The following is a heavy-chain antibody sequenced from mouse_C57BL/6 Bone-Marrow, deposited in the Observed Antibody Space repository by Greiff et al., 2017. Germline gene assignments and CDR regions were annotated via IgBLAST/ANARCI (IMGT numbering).Heavy chain of an antibody. Sequence: QVQLQQPGAELVMPGASVKLSCKASGYTFTSYWMHWVKQRPGQGLEWIGEIDPSDSYTNYNQKFKGKSTLTVDKSSSTAYMQLSSLTSEDSAVYYCARHYYYFDYWGQGTTLTVSS. D-gene: IGHD1-2*01. J-gene: IGHJ2*01. V-gene: IGHV1-69*01. CDR3: ARHYYYFDY. CDR1: GYTFTSYW. CDR2: IDPSDSYT.